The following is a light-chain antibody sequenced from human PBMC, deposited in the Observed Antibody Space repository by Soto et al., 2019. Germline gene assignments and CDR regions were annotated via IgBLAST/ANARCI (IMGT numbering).Light chain of an antibody. V-gene: IGKV1-39*01. CDR2: AAS. CDR3: QQTSNTLPWA. CDR1: QYISTY. J-gene: IGKJ1*01. Sequence: DIQMTQSPSSLSASVGDRVTITCRASQYISTYLNWYQQKAGKAPKLLIYAASSLQSGVPSRFSGSGSETDFTLTITSLQPEDFATYYCQQTSNTLPWAFGQGTRVEVK.